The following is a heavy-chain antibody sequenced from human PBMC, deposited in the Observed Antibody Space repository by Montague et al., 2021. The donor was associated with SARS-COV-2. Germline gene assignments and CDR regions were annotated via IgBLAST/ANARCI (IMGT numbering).Heavy chain of an antibody. CDR2: IQEDGRGK. Sequence: SLRLSCAGSGFTFGTYWLSWVRQAPGKGLEWVAKIQEDGRGKYYVDSVRGRFTISRDNAKESLYLQMNSLRVEDTAVYYCARRRKWLRYSGRSGGMDVWGQGTTVAVSS. CDR1: GFTFGTYW. J-gene: IGHJ6*02. CDR3: ARRRKWLRYSGRSGGMDV. D-gene: IGHD5-12*01. V-gene: IGHV3-7*01.